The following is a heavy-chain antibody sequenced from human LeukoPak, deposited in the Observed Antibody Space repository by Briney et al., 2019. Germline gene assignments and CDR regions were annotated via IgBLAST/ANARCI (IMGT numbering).Heavy chain of an antibody. V-gene: IGHV4-39*07. CDR1: GGSISSGSYY. Sequence: SETLSLTCTVSGGSISSGSYYWSWIRQPPGKGLEWIGEINHSGSTNYNPSLKSRVTISVDTSKNQFSLKLSSVTAADTAVYYCARGKTTVTRALVYWGQGTLVTVSS. CDR3: ARGKTTVTRALVY. D-gene: IGHD4-17*01. CDR2: INHSGST. J-gene: IGHJ4*02.